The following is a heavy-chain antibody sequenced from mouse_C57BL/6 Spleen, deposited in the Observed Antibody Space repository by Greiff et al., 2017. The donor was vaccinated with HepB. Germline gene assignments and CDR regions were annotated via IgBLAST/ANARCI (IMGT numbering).Heavy chain of an antibody. Sequence: QVQLQQSGPELVKPGASVKISCKASGYAFSSSWMNWVKQRPGKGLEWIGRIYPGDGDTNYNGKFKGKATLTADKSSSTAYMQLSSLTSEDSAVYVCARGDDYDVGGYFDYWGQGTTLTVSS. CDR1: GYAFSSSW. CDR2: IYPGDGDT. CDR3: ARGDDYDVGGYFDY. V-gene: IGHV1-82*01. D-gene: IGHD2-4*01. J-gene: IGHJ2*01.